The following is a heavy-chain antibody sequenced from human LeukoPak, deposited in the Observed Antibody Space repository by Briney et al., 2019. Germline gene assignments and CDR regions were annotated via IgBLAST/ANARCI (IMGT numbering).Heavy chain of an antibody. D-gene: IGHD4-17*01. CDR2: ISYDGSNK. Sequence: GRSLRLSCAASGFTFSSYAMHWVRQAPGKGLEWVAVISYDGSNKYYADSVKGRFTISRDNSKNTLYLQMNSLRAEDTAVYYCARGRGMTTVSRDYWGQGTLVTVSS. CDR1: GFTFSSYA. J-gene: IGHJ4*02. CDR3: ARGRGMTTVSRDY. V-gene: IGHV3-30-3*01.